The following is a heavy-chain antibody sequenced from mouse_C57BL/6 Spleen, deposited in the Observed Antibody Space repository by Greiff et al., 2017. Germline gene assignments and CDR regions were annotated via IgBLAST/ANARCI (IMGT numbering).Heavy chain of an antibody. J-gene: IGHJ1*03. V-gene: IGHV1-82*01. CDR1: GYAFSSSW. Sequence: QVQLKESGPELVKPGASVKISCKASGYAFSSSWMNWVKQRPGKGLEWIGRIYPGDGDTNYNGKFKGKATLTADKSSSTAYMQLSSLTSEDSAVYFCARFGSSEGYFDVWGTGTTVTVSS. D-gene: IGHD1-1*01. CDR3: ARFGSSEGYFDV. CDR2: IYPGDGDT.